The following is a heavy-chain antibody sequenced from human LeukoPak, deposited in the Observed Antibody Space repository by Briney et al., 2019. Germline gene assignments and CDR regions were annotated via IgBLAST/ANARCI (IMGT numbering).Heavy chain of an antibody. CDR2: INHSGST. V-gene: IGHV4-34*01. Sequence: PSETLSLTCAVHGGPFSGYYWNWIRQPPGKGLEWIWEINHSGSTDYNPYLKSRVTISVDTSKNQFSLKLSSVTAADTAVYYCARPRIVGAPGYFQHWGQGTLVTVSS. CDR1: GGPFSGYY. CDR3: ARPRIVGAPGYFQH. D-gene: IGHD1-26*01. J-gene: IGHJ1*01.